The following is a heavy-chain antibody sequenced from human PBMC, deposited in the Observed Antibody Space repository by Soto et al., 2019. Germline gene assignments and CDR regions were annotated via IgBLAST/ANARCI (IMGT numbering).Heavy chain of an antibody. CDR1: GFTFSDYY. CDR2: ISSSSSYT. Sequence: PGGSLRLSCAASGFTFSDYYMSWIRQAPGKGLEWVSYISSSSSYTNYADSVKGRFTISRDNAKNSLYLQMNSLRAEDTAVYYCARAKQTYYYGSGSYYTPDAFDIWGQGTMVTVSS. J-gene: IGHJ3*02. CDR3: ARAKQTYYYGSGSYYTPDAFDI. V-gene: IGHV3-11*05. D-gene: IGHD3-10*01.